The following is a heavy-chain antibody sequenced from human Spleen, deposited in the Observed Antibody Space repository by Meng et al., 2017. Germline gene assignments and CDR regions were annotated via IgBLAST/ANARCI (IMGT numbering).Heavy chain of an antibody. CDR2: IGHSGFT. Sequence: QLQLQESGPGLVKPSETLSLTCTVSGGSISGSRYYWGWIRQPPGKGLEWIGSIGHSGFTYYTPSLKSRVTVSIDTSRNQFSLWLTSVTAADTAVYYCVRSSAWVRTGFDPWGQGTLVTVSS. CDR3: VRSSAWVRTGFDP. V-gene: IGHV4-39*01. J-gene: IGHJ5*02. D-gene: IGHD6-19*01. CDR1: GGSISGSRYY.